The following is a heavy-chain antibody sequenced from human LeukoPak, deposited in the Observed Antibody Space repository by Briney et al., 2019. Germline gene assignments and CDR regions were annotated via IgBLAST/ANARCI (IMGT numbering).Heavy chain of an antibody. Sequence: GGSLRLSCAASGFTFSSHWMHWARQAPGKGLEWVSAISGSGGSTYYADSVKGRFTISRDNSKNTLYLQMNSLRAEDTAVYYCAKENYGSGSYYNSPLGAFDIWGQGTMVTISS. V-gene: IGHV3-23*01. CDR1: GFTFSSHW. CDR2: ISGSGGST. CDR3: AKENYGSGSYYNSPLGAFDI. J-gene: IGHJ3*02. D-gene: IGHD3-10*01.